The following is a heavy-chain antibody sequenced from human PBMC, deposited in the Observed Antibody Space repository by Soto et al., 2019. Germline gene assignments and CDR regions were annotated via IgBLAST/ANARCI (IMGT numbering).Heavy chain of an antibody. V-gene: IGHV1-69*01. CDR1: GGTFSSYA. J-gene: IGHJ6*02. CDR2: IIPIFGTA. Sequence: QVQLVQSGAEVKKPGSSVKVSCKASGGTFSSYAISWVRQAPGQGLEWMGGIIPIFGTATYAQKFQGRVTITADESTSTAYMELSSLRSEDTAVYYCARLSPTNYYYGMDVWGQGTTVTVSS. CDR3: ARLSPTNYYYGMDV.